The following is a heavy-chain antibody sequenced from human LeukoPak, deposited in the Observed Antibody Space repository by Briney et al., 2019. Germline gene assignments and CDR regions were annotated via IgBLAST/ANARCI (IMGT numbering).Heavy chain of an antibody. CDR1: GFTFSSYW. CDR2: IKQDGSEK. Sequence: PGGSLRLSCAASGFTFSSYWMSWVRRAPGKGLEWVANIKQDGSEKYYVDSVKGRFTISRDNAKNSLYLQMNSLRAEDTAVYYCARDRVARGWLESDYYFDYWGQGTLVTVSS. CDR3: ARDRVARGWLESDYYFDY. D-gene: IGHD2-15*01. J-gene: IGHJ4*02. V-gene: IGHV3-7*01.